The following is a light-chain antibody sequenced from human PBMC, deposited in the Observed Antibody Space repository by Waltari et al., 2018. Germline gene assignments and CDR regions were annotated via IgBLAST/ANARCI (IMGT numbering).Light chain of an antibody. CDR3: CSYAGSYTFVV. J-gene: IGLJ2*01. CDR1: RTDVGGYHY. V-gene: IGLV2-11*02. Sequence: QSALTQPRSVSGSPVQSVAIACPGTRTDVGGYHYVSRYQQHPGKAPKLMIYDVSKRPSGVPDRFSGSKSGNTASLTISGLQAEDEADYYCCSYAGSYTFVVFGGGTKLTVL. CDR2: DVS.